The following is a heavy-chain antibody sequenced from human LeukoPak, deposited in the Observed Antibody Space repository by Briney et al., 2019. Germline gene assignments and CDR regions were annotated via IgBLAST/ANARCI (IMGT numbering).Heavy chain of an antibody. CDR1: GYTFTSYY. CDR2: INPSGGST. V-gene: IGHV1-46*01. J-gene: IGHJ4*02. CDR3: AREVRLTMVRGVSHFDY. D-gene: IGHD3-10*01. Sequence: ASVKVSCKASGYTFTSYYMHWVRQAPGQGLEWMGIINPSGGSTGYAQKFQGRVTMTRDTSTSTVYMELSSLRSEDTAVYYCAREVRLTMVRGVSHFDYWGQGTLVTVSS.